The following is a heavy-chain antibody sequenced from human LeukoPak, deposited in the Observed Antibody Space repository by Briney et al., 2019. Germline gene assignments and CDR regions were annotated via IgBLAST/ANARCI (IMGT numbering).Heavy chain of an antibody. J-gene: IGHJ4*02. V-gene: IGHV4-39*01. D-gene: IGHD6-19*01. CDR3: AGSPIAVAGPFDY. Sequence: SETLSLTCTVSGGSISSYYWGWIRQPPGKGLEWIGSIYYSGSTYYNPSLKSRVTISVDTSKNQFSLKLSSVTAADTAVYYCAGSPIAVAGPFDYWGQGTLVTVSS. CDR1: GGSISSYY. CDR2: IYYSGST.